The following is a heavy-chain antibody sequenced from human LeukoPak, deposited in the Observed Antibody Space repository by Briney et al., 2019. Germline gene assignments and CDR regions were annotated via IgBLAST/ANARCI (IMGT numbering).Heavy chain of an antibody. CDR3: AKEFVIKADIGVPDAPKNYSYYYYMDV. CDR1: GFNFRSYG. D-gene: IGHD5-12*01. CDR2: LSFDESHE. Sequence: PGGSLRLSCAASGFNFRSYGMHWVRQAPGKGLEWVAVLSFDESHEYYADSVKGRFIISRDNYKNTLFLQMNSLRVEDTAVYYCAKEFVIKADIGVPDAPKNYSYYYYMDVWGKGTTVTVSS. J-gene: IGHJ6*03. V-gene: IGHV3-30*18.